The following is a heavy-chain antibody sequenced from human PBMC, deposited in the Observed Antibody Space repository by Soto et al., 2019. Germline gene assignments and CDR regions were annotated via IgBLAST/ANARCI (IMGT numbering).Heavy chain of an antibody. D-gene: IGHD2-8*01. J-gene: IGHJ2*01. V-gene: IGHV4-4*07. CDR1: GDFISNFY. CDR3: ARGMGRYFDL. CDR2: ISASGRS. Sequence: QVQLQESGPGLVKPSETLSLTCTVSGDFISNFYWGWIRQPAGKGLQSLGRISASGRSNYNPNLQSRVAMSLDTSKNQFSLRLTSLSAADTAVYFCARGMGRYFDLWGRGTLVTVFS.